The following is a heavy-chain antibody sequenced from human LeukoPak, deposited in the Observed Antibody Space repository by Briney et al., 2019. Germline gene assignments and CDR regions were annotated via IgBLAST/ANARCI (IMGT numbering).Heavy chain of an antibody. CDR2: INHSGST. V-gene: IGHV4-34*01. J-gene: IGHJ3*01. D-gene: IGHD3-22*01. CDR1: GGSFRDYY. Sequence: KPSETLSLTCAVYGGSFRDYYWSWIRQPPGKGLEWIGEINHSGSTNYNPSLKSRVTISLETSKNQFSLKLTSVTAADTAVYYCAKAPYLSTGSWGQGILVAVSS. CDR3: AKAPYLSTGS.